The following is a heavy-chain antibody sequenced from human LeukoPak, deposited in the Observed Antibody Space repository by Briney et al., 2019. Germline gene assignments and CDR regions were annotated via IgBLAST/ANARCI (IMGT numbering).Heavy chain of an antibody. CDR2: INHSGST. D-gene: IGHD6-6*01. CDR1: GGSFSGYY. V-gene: IGHV4-34*01. Sequence: SETLSLTCAVYGGSFSGYYWSWIRQPPGKGLEWIGEINHSGSTNYNPSLKSRVTISVDTSKNQFSLKLSSVTAADTAVYYCARTSIAARRANAFDIWGQGTMVTVPS. J-gene: IGHJ3*02. CDR3: ARTSIAARRANAFDI.